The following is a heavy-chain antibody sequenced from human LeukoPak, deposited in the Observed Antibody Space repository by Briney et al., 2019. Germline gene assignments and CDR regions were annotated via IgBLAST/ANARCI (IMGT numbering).Heavy chain of an antibody. Sequence: SETLSLTCAVSRYSISSGYYWGWIRQPPGKGLEWIGSIYHSGSTYYNPSLKSRVTISVDTSKNQFSLKLSSVTAADTAVYYCARGRRLLLRSGYFDLWGRGTLVTVSS. CDR1: RYSISSGYY. CDR3: ARGRRLLLRSGYFDL. V-gene: IGHV4-38-2*01. J-gene: IGHJ2*01. CDR2: IYHSGST. D-gene: IGHD2-21*01.